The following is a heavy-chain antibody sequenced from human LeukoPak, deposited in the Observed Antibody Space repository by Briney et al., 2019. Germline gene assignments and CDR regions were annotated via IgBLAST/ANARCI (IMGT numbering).Heavy chain of an antibody. CDR2: IKQDVSEK. CDR1: GFTFSSYW. J-gene: IGHJ3*02. CDR3: ARGSRYKYQLIPDAFDI. Sequence: GGSLRLSCAASGFTFSSYWMSWVRQAPGKGLDWVANIKQDVSEKYYVDSVKGRFTISRDNAKSSLYLQMNSLRAEDTAVYYCARGSRYKYQLIPDAFDIWGQGTMVTVSS. D-gene: IGHD2-2*01. V-gene: IGHV3-7*01.